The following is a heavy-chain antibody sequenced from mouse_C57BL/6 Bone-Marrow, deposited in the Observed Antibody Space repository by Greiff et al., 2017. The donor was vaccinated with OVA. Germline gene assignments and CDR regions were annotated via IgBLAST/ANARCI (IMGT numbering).Heavy chain of an antibody. CDR1: GYTFTSYW. CDR2: INPSSGYT. Sequence: VQRVESGAELAKPGASVKLSCKASGYTFTSYWMHWVKQRPGQGLEWIGYINPSSGYTKYNQKFKDKATLTADKSSSTAYMQLSSLTYEDSAVYYCAREDYDSYFDYWGQGTTLTVSS. CDR3: AREDYDSYFDY. J-gene: IGHJ2*01. D-gene: IGHD2-4*01. V-gene: IGHV1-7*01.